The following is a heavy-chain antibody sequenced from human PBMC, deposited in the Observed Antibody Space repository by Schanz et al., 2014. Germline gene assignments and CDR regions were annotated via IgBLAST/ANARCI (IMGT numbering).Heavy chain of an antibody. Sequence: QVQLVQSGAEVKKPGSSVKVSCKASGGTFSSSTLTWVRQAPGQGLEWMGRIIPILDKTNYAQKFQGRVTMTADKSTSTGYMEVSGLRSEDTAVYYCAKVDRTRYYAMDVWGQGTTVTVSS. CDR3: AKVDRTRYYAMDV. CDR1: GGTFSSST. V-gene: IGHV1-69*08. D-gene: IGHD3-9*01. CDR2: IIPILDKT. J-gene: IGHJ6*02.